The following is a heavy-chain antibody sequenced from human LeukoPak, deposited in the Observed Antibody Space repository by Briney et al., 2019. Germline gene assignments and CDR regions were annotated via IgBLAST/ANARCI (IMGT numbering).Heavy chain of an antibody. CDR3: ARGVRGALKYLDY. Sequence: SETLSLTCTVSGGSISSSSYYWGWIRQPPGKGLEWIGSIYYSGSTYYNPSLKSRVTISVDTSKNQFSLKLSSVTAADTAVYYCARGVRGALKYLDYWGQGTLVTVSS. J-gene: IGHJ4*02. CDR2: IYYSGST. D-gene: IGHD3-10*01. CDR1: GGSISSSSYY. V-gene: IGHV4-39*07.